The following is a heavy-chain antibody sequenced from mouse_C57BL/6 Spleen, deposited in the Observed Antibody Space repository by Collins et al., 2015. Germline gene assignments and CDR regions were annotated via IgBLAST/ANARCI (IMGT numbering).Heavy chain of an antibody. CDR1: GYTFTDYY. J-gene: IGHJ2*01. D-gene: IGHD2-12*01. V-gene: IGHV1-26*01. Sequence: ASVKISCKASGYTFTDYYMNWVKQSHGKSLEWIGDINPNNGGTNYNQKFKGKATLTVDKSSSTAYMELRSLTSEDSAVYYCARSAYYSFYYFDYWGQGTTLTVSS. CDR2: INPNNGGT. CDR3: ARSAYYSFYYFDY.